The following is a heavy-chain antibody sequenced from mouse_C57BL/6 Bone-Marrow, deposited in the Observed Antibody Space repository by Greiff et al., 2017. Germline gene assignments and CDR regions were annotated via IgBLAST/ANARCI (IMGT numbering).Heavy chain of an antibody. V-gene: IGHV5-4*03. Sequence: GMLVESGGGLVKPGGSLKLSCAASGFTFSSYAMSWVRQTPEKRLEWVATISDGGSYTYYPDNVKGRFTISRDNAKNNLYLQMSHLKSEDTAMYYCARGGYFDYWGQGTTLTVSS. CDR1: GFTFSSYA. CDR2: ISDGGSYT. J-gene: IGHJ2*01. CDR3: ARGGYFDY.